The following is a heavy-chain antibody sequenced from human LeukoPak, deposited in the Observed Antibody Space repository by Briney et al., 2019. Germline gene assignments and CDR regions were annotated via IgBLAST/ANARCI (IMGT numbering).Heavy chain of an antibody. J-gene: IGHJ4*02. CDR3: ARGFVLGAAKNYFDY. V-gene: IGHV3-30*19. CDR2: ISYDGTNK. D-gene: IGHD2-21*02. Sequence: PGRSLRLSCEVSGFTFSSYAMHWVRQGPGKGLEWVAVISYDGTNKYYADSVKGRFTISRDNSKNTLSLQMNSLRAEDTALYYCARGFVLGAAKNYFDYWGQGALVTVSS. CDR1: GFTFSSYA.